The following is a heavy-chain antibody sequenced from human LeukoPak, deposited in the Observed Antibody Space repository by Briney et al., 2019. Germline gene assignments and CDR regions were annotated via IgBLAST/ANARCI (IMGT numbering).Heavy chain of an antibody. CDR1: GYTFTGYY. CDR2: INPNSGGT. CDR3: VLERWLQLGAPDY. J-gene: IGHJ4*02. V-gene: IGHV1-2*02. D-gene: IGHD5-24*01. Sequence: ASVKVSCKASGYTFTGYYMHWVRQAPGQGLEWMGWINPNSGGTNYAQKFQGRVTMTRDTSISTAYMELSRLRSDDTAVYYCVLERWLQLGAPDYWGQGTLVTISS.